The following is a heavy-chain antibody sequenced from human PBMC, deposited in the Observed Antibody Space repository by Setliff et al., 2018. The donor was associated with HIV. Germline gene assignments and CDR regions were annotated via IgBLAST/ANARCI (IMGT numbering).Heavy chain of an antibody. Sequence: GASVKVSCKAPGLDFTDSVMQWVRLAGGQRLEWIGWIILDSGHTDYAQRFQGRVTITSDMPTSTGYMELSSLISEDTAMYYCAIRPSGYASGQFAAWGQGTLVTVSS. CDR1: GLDFTDSV. CDR2: IILDSGHT. D-gene: IGHD5-12*01. J-gene: IGHJ5*02. V-gene: IGHV1-58*02. CDR3: AIRPSGYASGQFAA.